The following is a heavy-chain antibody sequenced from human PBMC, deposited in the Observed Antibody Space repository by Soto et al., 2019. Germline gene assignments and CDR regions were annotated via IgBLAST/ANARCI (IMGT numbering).Heavy chain of an antibody. CDR3: AREKSSQWLASFDF. CDR2: IWYDGTQK. J-gene: IGHJ4*02. D-gene: IGHD6-19*01. Sequence: GGSLRLSCEASGFTFNTYSMHWVRQPPGKGLEWLAAIWYDGTQKYYADSVKGRFIISRDNSKNTLYLQINNLRREDTALYYCAREKSSQWLASFDFWGQGTLVTVS. V-gene: IGHV3-33*01. CDR1: GFTFNTYS.